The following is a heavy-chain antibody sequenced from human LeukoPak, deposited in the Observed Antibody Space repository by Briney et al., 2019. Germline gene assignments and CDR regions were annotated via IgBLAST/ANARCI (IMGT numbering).Heavy chain of an antibody. CDR2: IKQDGSEK. CDR3: AKGQGSGIYKYYFDY. J-gene: IGHJ4*02. Sequence: GGSLRLSCAASGFTFSSYWMSWVRQAPGRGLEWVANIKQDGSEKYYVDSVKGRFTISRDNAKNSLYLRMNSLRAEDTAVYYCAKGQGSGIYKYYFDYWGQGTLVTVSS. D-gene: IGHD3-10*01. CDR1: GFTFSSYW. V-gene: IGHV3-7*03.